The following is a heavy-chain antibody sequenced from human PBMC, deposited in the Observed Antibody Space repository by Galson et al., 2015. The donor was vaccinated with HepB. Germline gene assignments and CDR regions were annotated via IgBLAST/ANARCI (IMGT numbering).Heavy chain of an antibody. CDR1: GYTFTSYG. Sequence: SVKVSCKASGYTFTSYGISWVRQAPGQGLEWMGWISAYNGNTNYAQKLQGRVTMTTDTSTSTAYMELRSLRSDDTAVYYCARANFYSLGGYYYSMDVWGQGTTVTVSS. D-gene: IGHD3-16*01. V-gene: IGHV1-18*04. CDR3: ARANFYSLGGYYYSMDV. J-gene: IGHJ6*02. CDR2: ISAYNGNT.